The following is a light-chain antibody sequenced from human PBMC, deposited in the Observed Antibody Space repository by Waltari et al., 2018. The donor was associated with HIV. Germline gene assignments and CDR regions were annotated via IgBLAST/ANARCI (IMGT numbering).Light chain of an antibody. CDR3: TSYGGRNNRVL. Sequence: QSALTQPPSASGSPEQSVTISCTGTRSDIGDYSYVSWYQQHPGKAPKLLIYEVNNRPSGGPDRFSGSKSGDTASLTVSGLQAEDEADYYCTSYGGRNNRVLFGGGTRLTVL. V-gene: IGLV2-8*01. CDR2: EVN. J-gene: IGLJ2*01. CDR1: RSDIGDYSY.